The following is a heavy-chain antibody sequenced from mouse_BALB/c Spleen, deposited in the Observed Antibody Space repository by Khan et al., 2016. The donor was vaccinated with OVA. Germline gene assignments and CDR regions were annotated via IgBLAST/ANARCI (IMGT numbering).Heavy chain of an antibody. CDR3: ARDFHYYGSRGSMDN. CDR2: IIPSTVYT. Sequence: QVQLQQSGAELARPGASVKMSCKASGYTFTSYTMHWVKQRPGQGLEWIGYIIPSTVYTNYNQKFKDKATLTADNSSSTAYMQLSSLTSADSAVYYCARDFHYYGSRGSMDNWGQGTTVTVSS. J-gene: IGHJ4*01. V-gene: IGHV1-4*01. CDR1: GYTFTSYT. D-gene: IGHD1-1*01.